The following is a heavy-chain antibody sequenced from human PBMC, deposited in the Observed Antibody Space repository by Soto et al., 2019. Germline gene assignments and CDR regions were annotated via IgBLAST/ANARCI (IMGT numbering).Heavy chain of an antibody. CDR3: TADTSENDYGDY. J-gene: IGHJ4*02. Sequence: EVQLVESGGGFVKPGGSLRLSCVASGFTFSDAWLSWVRQAPGKGLEWVGRIKSKTDGGTTDYAAPVKGRLTISRDDSKNTLYLQMNSLKTEDTAVYYCTADTSENDYGDYWGQGTLVTVSS. V-gene: IGHV3-15*01. CDR2: IKSKTDGGTT. CDR1: GFTFSDAW.